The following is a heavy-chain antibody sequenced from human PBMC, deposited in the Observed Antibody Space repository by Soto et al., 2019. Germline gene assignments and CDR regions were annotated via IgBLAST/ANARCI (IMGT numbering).Heavy chain of an antibody. CDR1: GGTFSSYA. J-gene: IGHJ5*02. CDR3: ARLAYSSSSDWFDP. Sequence: ASVKVSCKASGGTFSSYAISWVRQAPGQGLEWMGGIIPIFGTANYAQKFQGRVTITADESTSTAYMELSSLRSEDTAVYYCARLAYSSSSDWFDPWGQGTLVTVSS. V-gene: IGHV1-69*13. CDR2: IIPIFGTA. D-gene: IGHD6-6*01.